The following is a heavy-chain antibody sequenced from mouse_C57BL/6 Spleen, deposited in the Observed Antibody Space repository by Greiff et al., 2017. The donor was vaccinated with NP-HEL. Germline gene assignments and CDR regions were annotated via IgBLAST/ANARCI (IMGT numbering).Heavy chain of an antibody. J-gene: IGHJ1*03. D-gene: IGHD1-1*01. CDR1: GYSITSDY. CDR3: ARYRDYGSRTRYFDV. Sequence: EVKLQESGPGLAKPSQTLSLTCSVTGYSITSDYWNWIRKFPGNKLEYMGYISYSGSTYYNPSLKSRISITRDTSKNQYYLQLNSVTTEDTATYYCARYRDYGSRTRYFDVWGTGTTVTVSS. CDR2: ISYSGST. V-gene: IGHV3-8*01.